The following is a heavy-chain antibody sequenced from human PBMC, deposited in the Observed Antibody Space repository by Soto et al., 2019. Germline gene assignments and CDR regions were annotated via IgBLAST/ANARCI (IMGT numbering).Heavy chain of an antibody. CDR3: ARDSSTPSGGMDV. CDR2: IFYSGST. D-gene: IGHD3-3*02. CDR1: GGAINNRDYY. V-gene: IGHV4-31*03. J-gene: IGHJ6*02. Sequence: SETLSLTCSVSGGAINNRDYYWSWIRQHPGKGLEWIGNIFYSGSTDYNPSLKGRLTISIDTSKNEFSLKLTSVTAADTAVYYCARDSSTPSGGMDVWGPGTRVTVSS.